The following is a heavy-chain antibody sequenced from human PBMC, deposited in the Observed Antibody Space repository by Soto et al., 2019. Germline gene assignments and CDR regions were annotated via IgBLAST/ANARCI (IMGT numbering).Heavy chain of an antibody. J-gene: IGHJ4*02. CDR3: ARVLAARQFDY. V-gene: IGHV4-34*01. Sequence: QVQLQQWGAGLLKPSETLSLTCAVYGGSFSGYYWSWIRQPPGKGLEWIGEINHSGSTNYNPSLNSRVTISVDTSENQFSLKLSSVTAADTAVYYCARVLAARQFDYCGQGTLVTVSS. CDR1: GGSFSGYY. D-gene: IGHD6-6*01. CDR2: INHSGST.